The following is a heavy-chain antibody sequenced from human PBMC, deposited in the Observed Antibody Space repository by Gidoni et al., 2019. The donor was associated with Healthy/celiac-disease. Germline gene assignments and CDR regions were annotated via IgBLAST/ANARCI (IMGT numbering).Heavy chain of an antibody. D-gene: IGHD6-19*01. CDR3: AKDMGTSGWYDAFDI. J-gene: IGHJ3*02. V-gene: IGHV3-9*01. CDR1: GFTLDDYA. CDR2: ISWNSGSI. Sequence: EVQLVESGGGLVQPGRSLRLSCAASGFTLDDYAMHWVRQAPGKGLEWVSGISWNSGSIGYADSVKGRFTISRDNAKNSLYLQMNSLRAEDTALYYCAKDMGTSGWYDAFDIWGQGTMVTVSS.